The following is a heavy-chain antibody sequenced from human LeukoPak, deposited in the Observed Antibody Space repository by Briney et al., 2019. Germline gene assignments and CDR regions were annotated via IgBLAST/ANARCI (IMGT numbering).Heavy chain of an antibody. V-gene: IGHV1-2*02. Sequence: GASVKVSCKASGYTFTGYYMHWVRQAPGQGLEWMGWINPNSGGTNYAQKFQGRVTMTRDTSISTAYMELSRLRSDDTAVYYCARASMIVVAVFDYWGQGTLVTVSS. J-gene: IGHJ4*02. CDR3: ARASMIVVAVFDY. CDR2: INPNSGGT. D-gene: IGHD3-22*01. CDR1: GYTFTGYY.